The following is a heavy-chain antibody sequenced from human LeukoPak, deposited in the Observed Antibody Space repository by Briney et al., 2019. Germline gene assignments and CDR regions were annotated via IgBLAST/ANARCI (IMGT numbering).Heavy chain of an antibody. D-gene: IGHD3-3*01. Sequence: SETLSPTCTVSGGSISSYYWSWIRQPAGKGLEWIGRIYTSGSTNYNPSLKSRVTMSVDTSKNQFSLKLSSVTAADTAVYYCARDSGEKTYYDFWSGYYTEYWGQGTLVTVSS. CDR1: GGSISSYY. V-gene: IGHV4-4*07. CDR3: ARDSGEKTYYDFWSGYYTEY. J-gene: IGHJ4*02. CDR2: IYTSGST.